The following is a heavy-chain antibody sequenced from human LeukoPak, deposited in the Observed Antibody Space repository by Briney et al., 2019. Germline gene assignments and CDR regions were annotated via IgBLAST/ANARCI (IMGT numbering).Heavy chain of an antibody. V-gene: IGHV3-73*01. CDR2: IRSKANSYAT. D-gene: IGHD1-1*01. CDR3: TRRPGMTGTAFDI. J-gene: IGHJ3*02. Sequence: GGSLKLSCAASGFTFSGSAMHWVRQASGKGLEWVGRIRSKANSYATAYAASVKGRFTISRDDPKNTAYLQMNSLKTEDTAVYYCTRRPGMTGTAFDIWGQGTMVTVSS. CDR1: GFTFSGSA.